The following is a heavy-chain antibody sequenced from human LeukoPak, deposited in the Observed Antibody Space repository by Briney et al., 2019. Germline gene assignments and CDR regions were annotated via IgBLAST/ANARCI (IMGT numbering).Heavy chain of an antibody. CDR1: GYTFTGYH. J-gene: IGHJ4*02. Sequence: ASVKVSCKASGYTFTGYHMHWMRQAPGQGLEWMGWFDPNSGGTNFVQKFQGRVTMTRDTSISTAYMELSRLRSDDTAVYYCAGDTGRDGYSFDYWGQGTLVTVSS. V-gene: IGHV1-2*02. D-gene: IGHD5-24*01. CDR3: AGDTGRDGYSFDY. CDR2: FDPNSGGT.